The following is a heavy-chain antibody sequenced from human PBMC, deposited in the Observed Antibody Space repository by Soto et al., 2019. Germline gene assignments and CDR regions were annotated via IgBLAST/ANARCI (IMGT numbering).Heavy chain of an antibody. Sequence: GESLKISCKGSGYSFAGYWITWVRQKPGKGLEWMGRIDPSDSQTYYSPSFRGHVAISVTKSITTVFLQWSSLRASDAAMYYCARQIYDSDTGPNFQYYFDSWGQGTPVTVSS. J-gene: IGHJ4*02. CDR1: GYSFAGYW. CDR3: ARQIYDSDTGPNFQYYFDS. CDR2: IDPSDSQT. D-gene: IGHD3-22*01. V-gene: IGHV5-10-1*01.